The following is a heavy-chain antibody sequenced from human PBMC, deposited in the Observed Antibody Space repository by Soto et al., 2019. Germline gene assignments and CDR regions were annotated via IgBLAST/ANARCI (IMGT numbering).Heavy chain of an antibody. V-gene: IGHV2-5*02. CDR1: GFSLSSSGVG. Sequence: QITLKESGPSLVKPTETLTLTCTFSGFSLSSSGVGVAWIRQPPGKPLEWLALIYWDDDKYTSPSLKSRLTITKDPSKNRVVLLLPTMTPVDTAQFFCVPLPPGGAFAPGGQGPLATASS. D-gene: IGHD1-26*01. J-gene: IGHJ5*02. CDR2: IYWDDDK. CDR3: VPLPPGGAFAP.